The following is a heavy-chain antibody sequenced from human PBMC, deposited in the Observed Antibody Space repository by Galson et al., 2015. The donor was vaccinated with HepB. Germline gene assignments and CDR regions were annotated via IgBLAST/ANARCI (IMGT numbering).Heavy chain of an antibody. D-gene: IGHD3-10*01. CDR3: ARDMVQGVTRYYFDS. J-gene: IGHJ4*02. V-gene: IGHV6-1*01. CDR1: GDSVSSNSAA. CDR2: TYYRFKWFS. Sequence: CAISGDSVSSNSAAWTWIRQSPSRGLEWLGRTYYRFKWFSDYAESVKSRIAISPDTSKNQFSLQLNSVTPEDTAVYYCARDMVQGVTRYYFDSWGQGTLVTVSS.